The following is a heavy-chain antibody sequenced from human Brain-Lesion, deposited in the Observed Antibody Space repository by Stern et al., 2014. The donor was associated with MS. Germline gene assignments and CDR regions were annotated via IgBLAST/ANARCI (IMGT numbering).Heavy chain of an antibody. Sequence: EVQLLESGGVVVQPGGSLRLSCAASGFTFDDYAMHWVRQAPGKGLEWVSLITWDGGSTSYTDSVKGRFSISRDNRKSFLYLQMNSLRPEDTALYYCAGGLGSWGRGTLVTVSS. CDR2: ITWDGGST. CDR1: GFTFDDYA. J-gene: IGHJ5*02. CDR3: AGGLGS. D-gene: IGHD2-21*01. V-gene: IGHV3-43D*03.